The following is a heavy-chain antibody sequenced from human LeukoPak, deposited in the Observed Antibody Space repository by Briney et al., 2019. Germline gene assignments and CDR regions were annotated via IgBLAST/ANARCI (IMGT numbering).Heavy chain of an antibody. Sequence: GASVKVSCKASGYTFTSCYMHWVRQAPGQRLEGMGIINPSGGSTSYAQKFQGRVTMTTDMSTSTVYMELSSLRSEDTAVYYCARALAAAAGRRVGMMGDWGQGTLVTVSS. CDR2: INPSGGST. J-gene: IGHJ4*02. V-gene: IGHV1-46*01. CDR1: GYTFTSCY. D-gene: IGHD6-13*01. CDR3: ARALAAAAGRRVGMMGD.